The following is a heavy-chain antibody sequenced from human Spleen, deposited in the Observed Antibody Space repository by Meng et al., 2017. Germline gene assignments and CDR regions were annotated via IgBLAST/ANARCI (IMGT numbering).Heavy chain of an antibody. D-gene: IGHD4-11*01. Sequence: QVQLQQWGAGLLKPSETLAPTCAVAGGSFNNYFWTCVRQPPGQGLEWIGEINHNGTANYNPSLKGRVTISVDTSKNQFSLKLSSVTAADTAVYYCARGGMSPTVMSDYWGQGTLVTVSS. J-gene: IGHJ4*02. V-gene: IGHV4-34*01. CDR3: ARGGMSPTVMSDY. CDR2: INHNGTA. CDR1: GGSFNNYF.